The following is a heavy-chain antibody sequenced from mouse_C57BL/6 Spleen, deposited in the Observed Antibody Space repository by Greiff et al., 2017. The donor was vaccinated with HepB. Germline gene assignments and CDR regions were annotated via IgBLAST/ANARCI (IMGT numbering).Heavy chain of an antibody. Sequence: QVQLQQPGAELVKPGASVKLSCKASGYTFTSYWMQWVNQRPGQGLEWIGEIDPSDSYTNYNQKFKGKATLTVDTSSSTAYMQLSSLTSEDSAVYYCARDLDYWGQGTSVTVSS. CDR3: ARDLDY. CDR1: GYTFTSYW. V-gene: IGHV1-50*01. CDR2: IDPSDSYT. J-gene: IGHJ4*01.